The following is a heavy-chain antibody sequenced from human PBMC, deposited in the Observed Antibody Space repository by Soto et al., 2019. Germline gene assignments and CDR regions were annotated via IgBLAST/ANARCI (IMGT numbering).Heavy chain of an antibody. Sequence: NPSETLSLTCAVYGGSFSGYYWSWIRQPPGKGLEWIGEINHSGSTNYNPSLKSRVTISVDTSKNQFSLKLSSVTAADTAVYYCARGSGEWLPPFDYWGQGTLVTVSS. V-gene: IGHV4-34*01. CDR1: GGSFSGYY. CDR3: ARGSGEWLPPFDY. D-gene: IGHD5-12*01. J-gene: IGHJ4*02. CDR2: INHSGST.